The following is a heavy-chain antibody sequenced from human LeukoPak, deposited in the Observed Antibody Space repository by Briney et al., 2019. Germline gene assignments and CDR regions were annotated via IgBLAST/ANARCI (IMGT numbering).Heavy chain of an antibody. CDR3: ARTSHPHGSSWLFDY. V-gene: IGHV4-61*01. CDR2: IYYSGST. J-gene: IGHJ4*02. D-gene: IGHD6-13*01. Sequence: PSETLSLTCTVSGGSVSSGSYYWSWIRQPPGKGLEWIGYIYYSGSTNYNPSLKSRVTISVDTSKNQFSLKLSSVTAADTAVYYCARTSHPHGSSWLFDYWGQGTLVTVSS. CDR1: GGSVSSGSYY.